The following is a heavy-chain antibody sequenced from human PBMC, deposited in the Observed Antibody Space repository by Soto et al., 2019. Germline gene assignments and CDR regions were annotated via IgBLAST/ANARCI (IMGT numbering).Heavy chain of an antibody. Sequence: EASVKGSCKASGYTFTSYDIDWVRQATGQGLEWMGWMNPNSGNTGYAQKFQGRVTMTRNTSISTAYMELSSLRSEDTAVYYCARAAASQREYFSIWGQGTMVTVSS. CDR1: GYTFTSYD. D-gene: IGHD2-15*01. V-gene: IGHV1-8*01. CDR2: MNPNSGNT. CDR3: ARAAASQREYFSI. J-gene: IGHJ3*02.